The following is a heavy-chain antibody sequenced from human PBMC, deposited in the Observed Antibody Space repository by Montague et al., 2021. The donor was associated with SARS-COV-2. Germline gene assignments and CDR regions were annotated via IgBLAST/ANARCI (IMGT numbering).Heavy chain of an antibody. CDR2: IDWDDDT. V-gene: IGHV2-70*01. Sequence: PALGKPTQTLTLTCTFSGFSVSTSGLCVSWIRQPPGKALEWLALIDWDDDTYYSTSLKTRLAISKDTSKNQVVLTMTDMDPMDTGTYYCARIPEYSSGGGPDWYFDLWGRGTLVTVSS. CDR3: ARIPEYSSGGGPDWYFDL. D-gene: IGHD6-19*01. CDR1: GFSVSTSGLC. J-gene: IGHJ2*01.